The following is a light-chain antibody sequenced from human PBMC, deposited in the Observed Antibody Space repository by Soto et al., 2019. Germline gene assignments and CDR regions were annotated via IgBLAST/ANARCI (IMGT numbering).Light chain of an antibody. CDR2: GAS. Sequence: EIVMTQSPATLSVSPGERATLSCRASQSVSNTLAWYQQKPGQAPSLLIYGASTRATGIPARFSGSGSATEFTLTISSLQSEDFAIYYCQQYNNWPRTFGQGTKVEIK. CDR3: QQYNNWPRT. J-gene: IGKJ1*01. V-gene: IGKV3-15*01. CDR1: QSVSNT.